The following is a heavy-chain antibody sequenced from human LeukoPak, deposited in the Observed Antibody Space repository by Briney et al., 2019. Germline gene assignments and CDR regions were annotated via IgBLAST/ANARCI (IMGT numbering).Heavy chain of an antibody. CDR1: GGTFSSYA. D-gene: IGHD4-17*01. J-gene: IGHJ5*02. Sequence: GASVKVSCKASGGTFSSYAISWVRQAPGQGLEWMGWISAYNGNTNYAQKLQGRVTMTTDTSTSTAYMELRSLRSDDTAVYYCARRDYGDLRFDPWGQGTLVTVSS. CDR3: ARRDYGDLRFDP. CDR2: ISAYNGNT. V-gene: IGHV1-18*01.